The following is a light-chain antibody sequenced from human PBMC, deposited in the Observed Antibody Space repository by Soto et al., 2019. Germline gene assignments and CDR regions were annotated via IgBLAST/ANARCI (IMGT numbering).Light chain of an antibody. V-gene: IGKV1-16*01. J-gene: IGKJ4*01. CDR2: VAS. Sequence: DIQMTQSPSSVSASVGDRVTITCRASQDISNYLAWLQQRPGKAPKSLIYVASSLHTGVPSRFSGSGSGTDFTLTINNLQPEDFATYYCQQYDSYPPTFGGGTKVEMK. CDR3: QQYDSYPPT. CDR1: QDISNY.